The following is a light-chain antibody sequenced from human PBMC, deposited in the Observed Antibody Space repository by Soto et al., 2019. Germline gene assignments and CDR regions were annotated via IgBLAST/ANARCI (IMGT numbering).Light chain of an antibody. CDR1: QTVSGAY. V-gene: IGKV3-20*01. CDR3: QQYGSSGT. CDR2: DAS. J-gene: IGKJ1*01. Sequence: EIVLTQSPGTLSLSPGERATLSCRASQTVSGAYLAWYRQKPGQAPRLLIYDASTRATGIPDGFSGSGSGTDFTLTISRLEPEDFAVYYCQQYGSSGTFGQGTKVDNK.